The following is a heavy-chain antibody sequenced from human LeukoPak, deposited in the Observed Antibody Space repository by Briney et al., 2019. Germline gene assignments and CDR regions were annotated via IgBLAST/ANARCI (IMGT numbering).Heavy chain of an antibody. CDR3: VRDSFTNTWHEANRDY. J-gene: IGHJ4*02. CDR1: GFTFSSYW. Sequence: QAGGSLRLSCEASGFTFSSYWMTWIRQAPGKGLEWVANIRQDGSDKFYVYSVRGRFTISRDNAKKSLYLQMEYLRAEDTAIYYCVRDSFTNTWHEANRDYWGQGTLVTVSS. V-gene: IGHV3-7*01. D-gene: IGHD2/OR15-2a*01. CDR2: IRQDGSDK.